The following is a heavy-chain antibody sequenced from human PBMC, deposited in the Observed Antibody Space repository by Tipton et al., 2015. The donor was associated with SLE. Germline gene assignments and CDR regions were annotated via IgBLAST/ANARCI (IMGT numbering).Heavy chain of an antibody. Sequence: LRLSCTVSGGSISSSSYYWGWIRQPPGKGLEWIGSIYYSGSTYYNPSLKSRVTISVDTSKNQFSLKLSSVTAADTAVYYCARDLAAAGTGYYGMDVWGQGTTVTVSS. CDR3: ARDLAAAGTGYYGMDV. J-gene: IGHJ6*02. D-gene: IGHD6-13*01. CDR2: IYYSGST. CDR1: GGSISSSSYY. V-gene: IGHV4-39*02.